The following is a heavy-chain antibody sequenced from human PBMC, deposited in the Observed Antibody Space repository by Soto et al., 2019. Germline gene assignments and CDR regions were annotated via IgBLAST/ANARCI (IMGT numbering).Heavy chain of an antibody. CDR2: ISYDGSNK. CDR1: GFTFSSYA. D-gene: IGHD2-21*02. J-gene: IGHJ4*02. V-gene: IGHV3-30-3*01. Sequence: QVQLVESGGGVVQPGRSLRLSCAASGFTFSSYAMHWVRQAPGKGLEWVAVISYDGSNKYYADSVKGRFTISRDNSKNTLYLQMNSPRAEDTAVYYCASPRGSVGTGHFDYWGQGTLVTVSS. CDR3: ASPRGSVGTGHFDY.